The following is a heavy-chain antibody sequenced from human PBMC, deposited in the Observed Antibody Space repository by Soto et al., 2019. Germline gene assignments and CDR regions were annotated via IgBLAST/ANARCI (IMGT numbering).Heavy chain of an antibody. V-gene: IGHV1-46*01. CDR1: GYTFTSYY. J-gene: IGHJ3*02. CDR2: INPSGGST. D-gene: IGHD5-12*01. Sequence: GASVKVSCKASGYTFTSYYMHWVRQAPGQGLEWMGIINPSGGSTSYAQKFQGRVTMTRDTSTSTVYMELSSLRSADTAVYYCARVRQPYSGYDDDAFDIWGQGTMVTVSS. CDR3: ARVRQPYSGYDDDAFDI.